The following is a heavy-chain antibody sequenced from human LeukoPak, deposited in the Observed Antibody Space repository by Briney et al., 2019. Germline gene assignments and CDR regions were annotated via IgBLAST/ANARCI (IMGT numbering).Heavy chain of an antibody. CDR1: GGSISSSSYY. CDR3: ARAVPYSSSSGGFDY. J-gene: IGHJ4*02. Sequence: SETPSLTCTVSGGSISSSSYYWGWIRQPPGKGLEWIGSIYYSGSTYYNPSLKSRVTISVDTSKNQFSLKLSSVTAADTAVYYCARAVPYSSSSGGFDYWGQGTLVTVSS. D-gene: IGHD6-6*01. CDR2: IYYSGST. V-gene: IGHV4-39*07.